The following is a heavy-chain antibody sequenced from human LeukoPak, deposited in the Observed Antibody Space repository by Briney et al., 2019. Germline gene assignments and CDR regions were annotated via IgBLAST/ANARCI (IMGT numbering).Heavy chain of an antibody. D-gene: IGHD6-19*01. CDR3: ARGTVSGGSPFDY. Sequence: ASVKVPCTASGYTFTNSGISWVRQAPGQGLEWMGWISAYNGDTNYAQNLQGRVTMTTDTPTGTAHMELRSLRSDDTAVYYCARGTVSGGSPFDYWGQGTLVTVSS. CDR2: ISAYNGDT. CDR1: GYTFTNSG. V-gene: IGHV1-18*01. J-gene: IGHJ4*02.